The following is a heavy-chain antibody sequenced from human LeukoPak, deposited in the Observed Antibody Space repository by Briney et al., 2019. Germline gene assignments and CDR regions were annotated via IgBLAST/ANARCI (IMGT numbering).Heavy chain of an antibody. D-gene: IGHD2-8*02. CDR3: ARLVDAFDI. J-gene: IGHJ3*02. V-gene: IGHV4-34*01. CDR1: GGSFSGYY. CDR2: INHSGST. Sequence: SETLSLTCAVYGGSFSGYYWSWIRQPPGKGLEWIGEINHSGSTNYNPSLKSRVTISVDTSKNQFSLKLSSVTAADTAVYYCARLVDAFDIWGQGTMVTVSS.